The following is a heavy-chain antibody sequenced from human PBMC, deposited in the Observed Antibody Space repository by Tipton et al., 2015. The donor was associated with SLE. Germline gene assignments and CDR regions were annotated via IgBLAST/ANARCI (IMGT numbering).Heavy chain of an antibody. J-gene: IGHJ6*03. CDR1: GYTFSSYD. CDR3: ARWHPYYYYYYMDV. CDR2: MNPNRGNT. Sequence: QSGAEVKKPGASVKVSCKASGYTFSSYDINWVRQATGQGLEWMGWMNPNRGNTGYEQKFQGRVTMTMNSSINTAYMELRSLRSDDTAVYYCARWHPYYYYYYMDVWGKGTTVTVSS. V-gene: IGHV1-8*01.